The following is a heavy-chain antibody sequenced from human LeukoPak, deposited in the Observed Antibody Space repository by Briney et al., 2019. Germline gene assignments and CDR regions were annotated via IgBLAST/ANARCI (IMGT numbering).Heavy chain of an antibody. Sequence: GGSLRLSCAASGFTLSSYSMNWVRQAPGKGLEWVSYISSSSSTIHYADSVKGRFTISRDNAKNSLYLQMDSLRDEDTAVYYCARERCSTATCYGFGYWGQGTLVTVSS. CDR3: ARERCSTATCYGFGY. D-gene: IGHD2-2*01. CDR1: GFTLSSYS. J-gene: IGHJ4*02. CDR2: ISSSSSTI. V-gene: IGHV3-48*02.